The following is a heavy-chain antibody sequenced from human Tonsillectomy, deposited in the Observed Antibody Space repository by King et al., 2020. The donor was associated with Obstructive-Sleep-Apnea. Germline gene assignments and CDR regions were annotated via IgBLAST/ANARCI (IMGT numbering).Heavy chain of an antibody. CDR2: INTNTGNP. D-gene: IGHD2-2*02. CDR1: GYTFSTYA. V-gene: IGHV7-4-1*02. J-gene: IGHJ6*02. CDR3: ARDCKYYQLLYPSTYFYYGLDV. Sequence: VQLVESGSELKKPGASVKVSCKASGYTFSTYAMIWVRQAPGQGLEWMGWINTNTGNPTYAQGFTGRFVFSLDTSVSTAYLQISSLEAEDTAVYYCARDCKYYQLLYPSTYFYYGLDVWGQGTTVTVS.